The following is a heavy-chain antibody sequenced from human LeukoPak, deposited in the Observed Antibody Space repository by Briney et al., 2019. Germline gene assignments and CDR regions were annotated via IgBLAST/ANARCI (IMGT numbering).Heavy chain of an antibody. D-gene: IGHD2-15*01. CDR3: ARVDGSPDY. Sequence: ASVKVSCKASGYTFTSYGISWVRQAPGQGLEWMGWISAYNGNTNYAQKLQGRVTMTTDTSTSTAYKELRSLRSEDTAVYYCARVDGSPDYWGQGTLLTVSS. CDR2: ISAYNGNT. CDR1: GYTFTSYG. J-gene: IGHJ4*02. V-gene: IGHV1-18*01.